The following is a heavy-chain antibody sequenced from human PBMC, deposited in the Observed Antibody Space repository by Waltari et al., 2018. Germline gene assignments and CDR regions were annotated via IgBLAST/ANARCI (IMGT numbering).Heavy chain of an antibody. J-gene: IGHJ4*02. D-gene: IGHD3-3*01. V-gene: IGHV4-4*07. CDR3: ASQYYDFWSGYSPFDY. CDR2: IYTSGST. Sequence: QVQLQESGPGLVKPSETLSLTCTVSGGSISSYYWSWIRQPAGKGLEWSGRIYTSGSTNYNPSLKSRVTMSVDTSKNQFSLKLSSVTAADTAVYYCASQYYDFWSGYSPFDYWGQGTLVTVSS. CDR1: GGSISSYY.